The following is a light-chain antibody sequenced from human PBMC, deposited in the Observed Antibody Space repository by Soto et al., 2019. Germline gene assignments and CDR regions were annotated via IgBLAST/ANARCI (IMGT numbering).Light chain of an antibody. Sequence: DIVMTQSPLSLPVTPGEPASISCRSSQSLLHSNGYNYLDWYLQKPGQSPQLLIFLGSNRASGVPDRFSGSGSGTDFTLKISRVAAEDDGVYYCMQALQTPLTFGGGTKVEIK. CDR2: LGS. V-gene: IGKV2-28*01. CDR1: QSLLHSNGYNY. CDR3: MQALQTPLT. J-gene: IGKJ4*01.